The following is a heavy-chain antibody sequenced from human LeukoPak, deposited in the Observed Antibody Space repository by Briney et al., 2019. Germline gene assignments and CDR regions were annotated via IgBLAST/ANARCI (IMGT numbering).Heavy chain of an antibody. CDR1: GFSFLSYW. D-gene: IGHD1-26*01. CDR3: ARAPIVGATTFDY. J-gene: IGHJ4*02. CDR2: INSDGSGA. Sequence: GGSLRLSCAASGFSFLSYWMHWVRQAPGKGLVWVSRINSDGSGALYADSVKGRFTISRDNAKNTLYLQMNSLRAEDTAVYYCARAPIVGATTFDYWGQGTLVTVSS. V-gene: IGHV3-74*03.